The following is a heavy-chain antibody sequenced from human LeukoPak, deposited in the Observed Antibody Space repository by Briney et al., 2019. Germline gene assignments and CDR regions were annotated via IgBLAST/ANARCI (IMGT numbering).Heavy chain of an antibody. J-gene: IGHJ4*02. CDR3: AKEVGYGYSSSWYYFDY. D-gene: IGHD6-13*01. V-gene: IGHV3-43D*03. Sequence: PGGSLRLSCAASGFTFDDYAMHWVRQAPGKGLEWVSLISWDGGSTYYADSVKGRFTISRDNSKNSLYLQMNSLRAEDMALYYCAKEVGYGYSSSWYYFDYWGQGTLVTVSS. CDR2: ISWDGGST. CDR1: GFTFDDYA.